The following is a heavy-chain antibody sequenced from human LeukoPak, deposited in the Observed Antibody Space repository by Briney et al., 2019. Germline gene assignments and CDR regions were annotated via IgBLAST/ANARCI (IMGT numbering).Heavy chain of an antibody. V-gene: IGHV4-39*07. CDR3: ASTVAGIDY. J-gene: IGHJ4*02. D-gene: IGHD6-19*01. CDR1: GGSISSTSYY. Sequence: SETLSLTCTVSGGSISSTSYYWGWIRQPPGKGLEWIGSIYYSGSTNYNPSLKSRVTMSVDTSKNQFSLKLSSVTAADTAVYYCASTVAGIDYWGQGTLVTVSS. CDR2: IYYSGST.